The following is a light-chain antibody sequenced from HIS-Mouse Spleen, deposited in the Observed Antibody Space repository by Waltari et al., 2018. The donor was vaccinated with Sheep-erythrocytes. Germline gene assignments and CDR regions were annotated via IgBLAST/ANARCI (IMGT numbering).Light chain of an antibody. V-gene: IGKV3-15*01. CDR3: QQYNNWMYT. CDR2: GAS. Sequence: EIVMTQSPANLSVSPGERATLPCRASQSVSSNLAWYQQKPGQAPRLLIYGASTRATGIPARFSGSGSGTEFTLTISSMQSEDFAVYYCQQYNNWMYTFGQGTKLEIK. CDR1: QSVSSN. J-gene: IGKJ2*01.